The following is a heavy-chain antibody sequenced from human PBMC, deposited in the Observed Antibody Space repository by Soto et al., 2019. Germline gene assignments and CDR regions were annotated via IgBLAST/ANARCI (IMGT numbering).Heavy chain of an antibody. Sequence: SETLSLTCTVSGDSITSNSYFWAWIRQPPGKDLEWIGSIYYSGTTYYNPSLKSRVTISVDRSKNQFSLKLNSVTAADTAVYYCARRAVVAVTGSLDNWLAPCGQGFVVPVSS. V-gene: IGHV4-39*07. J-gene: IGHJ5*02. D-gene: IGHD1-20*01. CDR1: GDSITSNSYF. CDR3: ARRAVVAVTGSLDNWLAP. CDR2: IYYSGTT.